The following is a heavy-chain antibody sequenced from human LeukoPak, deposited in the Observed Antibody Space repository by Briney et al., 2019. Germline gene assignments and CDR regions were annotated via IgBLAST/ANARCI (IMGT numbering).Heavy chain of an antibody. J-gene: IGHJ5*02. CDR2: IIGSGSST. CDR1: GFTFSSYG. V-gene: IGHV3-23*01. Sequence: GGSLRLSCAASGFTFSSYGMSWVRHAPGQGLQWVSVIIGSGSSTYYADSVKGRFTISRDNSRNTLYLQMNSLRAEDAVVYYCARWYYYETSGLYYGCFDNWGQGTLVTVSS. D-gene: IGHD3-22*01. CDR3: ARWYYYETSGLYYGCFDN.